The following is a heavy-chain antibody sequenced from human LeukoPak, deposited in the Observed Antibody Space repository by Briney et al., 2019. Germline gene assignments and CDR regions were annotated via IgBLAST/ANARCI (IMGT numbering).Heavy chain of an antibody. J-gene: IGHJ4*02. CDR1: GGSISCSSYY. Sequence: SETLSLTCTVSGGSISCSSYYWIWIRQTPGKGLEWIGSGYYTGPTYYKSSLKSRVTISVDTSKTQFSVKLSSVTAADTADCASSGYLSYWGQGIRVAVSA. D-gene: IGHD3-22*01. V-gene: IGHV4-39*01. CDR2: GYYTGPT. CDR3: SGYLSY.